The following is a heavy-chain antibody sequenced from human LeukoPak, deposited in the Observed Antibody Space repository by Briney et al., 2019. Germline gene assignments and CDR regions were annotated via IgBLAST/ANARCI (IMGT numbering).Heavy chain of an antibody. CDR1: GYTFTGYH. Sequence: GASVKVSCKASGYTFTGYHMHWVRQAPGQGLEWMGWINPNSGGTNYAQKFQGRVTMTRDTSISTAYMELSRLRSDDTAVYYCARVPIYSGWCFDLWGRGTLVTVSS. CDR2: INPNSGGT. D-gene: IGHD2-21*01. J-gene: IGHJ2*01. CDR3: ARVPIYSGWCFDL. V-gene: IGHV1-2*02.